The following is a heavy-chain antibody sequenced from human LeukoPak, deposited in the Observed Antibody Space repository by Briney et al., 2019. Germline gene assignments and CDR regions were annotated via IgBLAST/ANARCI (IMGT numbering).Heavy chain of an antibody. CDR2: IYYSGST. CDR3: ARVGQWLVPDY. D-gene: IGHD6-19*01. Sequence: SETLSLTCTVSGGSISSSSYYWGWIRQPPGKGLEWIGYIYYSGSTNYNPSLKSRVTMSVDTSKNQFSLKLSSVTAADTAVYYCARVGQWLVPDYWGQGTLVTVSS. J-gene: IGHJ4*02. V-gene: IGHV4-61*05. CDR1: GGSISSSSYY.